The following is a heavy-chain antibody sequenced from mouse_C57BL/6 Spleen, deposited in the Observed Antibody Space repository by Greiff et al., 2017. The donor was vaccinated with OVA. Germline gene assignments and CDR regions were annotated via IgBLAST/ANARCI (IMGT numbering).Heavy chain of an antibody. D-gene: IGHD1-1*01. Sequence: EVQLQQSGPELVKPGASVKISCKASGYTFTDYYMNWVKQSHGKSLEWIGDINPNNGGTSYNQKFKGKATLTVDKSSSTAYMELRSLTSEDSAVYYCASPYYGSSYGWYFDVWGTGTTVTVSS. J-gene: IGHJ1*03. V-gene: IGHV1-26*01. CDR2: INPNNGGT. CDR3: ASPYYGSSYGWYFDV. CDR1: GYTFTDYY.